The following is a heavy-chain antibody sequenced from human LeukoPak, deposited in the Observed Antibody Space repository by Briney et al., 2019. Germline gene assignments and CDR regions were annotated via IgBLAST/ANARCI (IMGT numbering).Heavy chain of an antibody. J-gene: IGHJ4*02. Sequence: GGSLRLSCAASGFTFSSYGMNWVRQAPGKGLEWVANIKQDGSEKYYVDSVKGRFIISRGNAKNSLYLQMNSLRAEDTAVYYCARDHRGIYSPFDYWGQGTLVTVSS. V-gene: IGHV3-7*01. CDR2: IKQDGSEK. D-gene: IGHD2-21*01. CDR1: GFTFSSYG. CDR3: ARDHRGIYSPFDY.